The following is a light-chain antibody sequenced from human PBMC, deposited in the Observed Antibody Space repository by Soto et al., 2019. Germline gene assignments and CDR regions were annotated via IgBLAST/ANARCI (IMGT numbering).Light chain of an antibody. Sequence: QSALTQPRSVSGSPGQSVTISCTGTSSDVGGYNLVSWYQQHPGKAPKLVIFDVSNRPSGVSNRFSGSKSGNTASLTISGLQAEDEADYYCCSYAGSYTVVFGGGTKLTVL. CDR2: DVS. CDR1: SSDVGGYNL. CDR3: CSYAGSYTVV. V-gene: IGLV2-11*01. J-gene: IGLJ2*01.